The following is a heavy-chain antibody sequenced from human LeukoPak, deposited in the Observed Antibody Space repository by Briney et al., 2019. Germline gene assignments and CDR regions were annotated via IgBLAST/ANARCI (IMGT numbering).Heavy chain of an antibody. V-gene: IGHV3-43*02. Sequence: GGSLRLSCAASGFTFDDYAMHWVRQAPGKGLEWVSLISGDGGSTYYADSVKGRFTISRDNSKNSLYLQMDSLRTEDTALYYCAKGGPGYYYYGMDVWGQGTTVTVSS. J-gene: IGHJ6*02. CDR1: GFTFDDYA. CDR2: ISGDGGST. CDR3: AKGGPGYYYYGMDV.